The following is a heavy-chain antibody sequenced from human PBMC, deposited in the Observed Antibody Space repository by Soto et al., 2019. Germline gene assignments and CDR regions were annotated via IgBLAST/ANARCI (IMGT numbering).Heavy chain of an antibody. V-gene: IGHV4-34*01. D-gene: IGHD6-13*01. CDR2: INHSGST. CDR3: ARQLIAAAGTSPFDY. Sequence: SETLSLTCAVYGGSFSGYYWSWIRQPPGKGLEWIGEINHSGSTNYNPSLKSRVTISVDTSKNQFSLKLSSVTAADTAVYYCARQLIAAAGTSPFDYWGQGTLVTVSS. CDR1: GGSFSGYY. J-gene: IGHJ4*02.